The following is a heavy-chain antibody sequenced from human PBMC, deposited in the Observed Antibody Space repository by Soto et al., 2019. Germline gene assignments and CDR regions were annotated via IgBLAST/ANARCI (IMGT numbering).Heavy chain of an antibody. CDR1: GVSISSYTW. CDR3: ASATAASKWFDP. CDR2: TYHSGNI. J-gene: IGHJ5*02. V-gene: IGHV4-4*02. Sequence: QVQLQESGPGLVKPSGTLSLTCAVSGVSISSYTWWSWVRQPPGKGLEWIGETYHSGNIKYSPSLKGRVTISVDKSKNQFSLELNSVTSADTAVYYCASATAASKWFDPWGHGTLVTVSS. D-gene: IGHD2-15*01.